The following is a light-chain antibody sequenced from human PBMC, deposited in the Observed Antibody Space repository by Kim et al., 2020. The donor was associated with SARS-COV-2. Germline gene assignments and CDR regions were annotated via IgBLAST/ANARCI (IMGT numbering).Light chain of an antibody. CDR1: TSNIGNNY. CDR3: RTWDSLLSAVV. J-gene: IGLJ2*01. Sequence: GQQVTIPCSGSTSNIGNNYVSWYQQLPGTAPKLLIYDNNKRPSGIPDRFSGSKSGTSATLDISGLQTGDEADYYCRTWDSLLSAVVFGGGTQLTVL. CDR2: DNN. V-gene: IGLV1-51*01.